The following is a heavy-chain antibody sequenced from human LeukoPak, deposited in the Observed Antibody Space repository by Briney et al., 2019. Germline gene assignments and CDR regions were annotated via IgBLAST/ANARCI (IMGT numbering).Heavy chain of an antibody. CDR2: ISSSSSYI. Sequence: PGGSLRLSCAASGFTFSSYIMNWVRQAPGKGLEWVSSISSSSSYIYYADSVKGRFTISRDNAKNSLYLQMNSLRAEDTAVYYCARESRYCSGGSCYSSAFDIWGQGTMVTVSS. CDR3: ARESRYCSGGSCYSSAFDI. V-gene: IGHV3-21*01. D-gene: IGHD2-15*01. CDR1: GFTFSSYI. J-gene: IGHJ3*02.